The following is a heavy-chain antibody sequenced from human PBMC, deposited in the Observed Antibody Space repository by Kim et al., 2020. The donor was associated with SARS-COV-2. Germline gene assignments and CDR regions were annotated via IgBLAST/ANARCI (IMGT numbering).Heavy chain of an antibody. CDR3: ARDPYYGSGSYSDSPIGGGMDV. CDR1: GFTFDDYG. D-gene: IGHD3-10*01. Sequence: GWSLRLSCAASGFTFDDYGMSWVRQAPGKGLEWVSGINWNGGSTGYADSVKGRFTISRDNAKNSLYLQMNSLRAEDTALYHCARDPYYGSGSYSDSPIGGGMDVWGQGTTVTVSS. CDR2: INWNGGST. J-gene: IGHJ6*02. V-gene: IGHV3-20*01.